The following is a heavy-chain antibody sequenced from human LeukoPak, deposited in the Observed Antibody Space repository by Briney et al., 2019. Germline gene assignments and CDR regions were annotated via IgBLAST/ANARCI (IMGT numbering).Heavy chain of an antibody. CDR1: GFTFSSYA. CDR3: AKEAYYYDSSGYYRPFDY. D-gene: IGHD3-22*01. J-gene: IGHJ4*02. Sequence: GGSLRLSCAASGFTFSSYAMSWVRQAPGKGLEWVSAISGSGGSTYYADSVKGRFTISRDNSKNTLYLQMNSLRAEDTAVYYCAKEAYYYDSSGYYRPFDYWGQGTLVTVSS. V-gene: IGHV3-23*01. CDR2: ISGSGGST.